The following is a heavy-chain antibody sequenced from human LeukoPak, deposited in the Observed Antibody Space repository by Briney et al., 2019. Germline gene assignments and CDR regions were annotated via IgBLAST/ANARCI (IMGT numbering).Heavy chain of an antibody. Sequence: PSETLSLTCAVYGGSFSDYYWTWIRRPPGKELEWIGGINHSGSPNNNPSLKSRVSISFDTSKNQFSLKLTSVTAADTAVYYCGSRRTAMFGVIKGPIDYWGQGTLVTVSS. D-gene: IGHD3-3*01. V-gene: IGHV4-34*01. CDR2: INHSGSP. J-gene: IGHJ4*02. CDR1: GGSFSDYY. CDR3: GSRRTAMFGVIKGPIDY.